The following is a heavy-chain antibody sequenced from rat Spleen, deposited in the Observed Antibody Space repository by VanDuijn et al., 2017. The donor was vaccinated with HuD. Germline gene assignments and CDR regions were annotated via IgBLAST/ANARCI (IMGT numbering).Heavy chain of an antibody. Sequence: EVQLQESGPGLVEPSQSLPLTCSVTGYSITSNYWCWIRKFPGNKMEWIGHISYSGSTNYNPSLKSRISITRDTSKNQFFLQLNSVTTEDTATYFCARSPGYGYPWYFDYWGQGVMVTVSS. D-gene: IGHD1-6*01. V-gene: IGHV3-1*01. CDR2: ISYSGST. J-gene: IGHJ2*01. CDR1: GYSITSNY. CDR3: ARSPGYGYPWYFDY.